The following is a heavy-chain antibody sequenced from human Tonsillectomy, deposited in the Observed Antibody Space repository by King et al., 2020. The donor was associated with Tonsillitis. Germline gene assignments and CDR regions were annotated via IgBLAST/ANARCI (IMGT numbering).Heavy chain of an antibody. CDR3: ARDGQLRGYGGYDES. V-gene: IGHV3-7*03. CDR2: IAQDGSEQ. CDR1: GFTFSNYW. Sequence: VQLVESGGGLVQPGGSLRLSCAASGFTFSNYWMTWVRQAPGKGLEWVANIAQDGSEQYYVDSVKGRFTVSRDNAKNSLFLHMHSLGADDTAVYFCARDGQLRGYGGYDESWGQGTLVTVSS. J-gene: IGHJ4*02. D-gene: IGHD5-12*01.